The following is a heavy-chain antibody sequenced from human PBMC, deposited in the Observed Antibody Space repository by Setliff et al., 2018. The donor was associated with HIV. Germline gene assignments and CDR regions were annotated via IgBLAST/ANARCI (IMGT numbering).Heavy chain of an antibody. CDR3: ATDRGTY. CDR2: ISNSGDST. V-gene: IGHV3-23*01. J-gene: IGHJ4*02. Sequence: GGSLRLSCAASGFTFNNYAMSWVRQAPGKRLEWVSTISNSGDSTFHVDSVKGRFTISRDNSKNTVYLEMNSLRAEDTAVYYCATDRGTYWGQGTLVTVSS. CDR1: GFTFNNYA. D-gene: IGHD1-7*01.